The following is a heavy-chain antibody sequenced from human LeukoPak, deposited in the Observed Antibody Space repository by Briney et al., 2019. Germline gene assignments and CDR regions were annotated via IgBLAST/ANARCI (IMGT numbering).Heavy chain of an antibody. CDR3: VKDILREGELPVLDS. D-gene: IGHD3-16*01. V-gene: IGHV3-43*01. CDR1: GFTFGDYT. CDR2: ITWDGAIP. Sequence: GGSLRLSCEASGFTFGDYTMHWVRQPPGKGLAWVSLITWDGAIPEYADSVKGRFTISRDNSKNSLYLQMNNLRIEDTAFYYCVKDILREGELPVLDSWGLGSLVTVSS. J-gene: IGHJ4*02.